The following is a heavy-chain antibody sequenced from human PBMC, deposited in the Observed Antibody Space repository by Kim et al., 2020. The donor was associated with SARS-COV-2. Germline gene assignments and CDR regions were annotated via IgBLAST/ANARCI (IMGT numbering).Heavy chain of an antibody. CDR3: AKDYYGSGSFPYYFDY. CDR1: GFTFSSYA. D-gene: IGHD3-10*01. J-gene: IGHJ4*02. CDR2: ISGSGGST. V-gene: IGHV3-23*01. Sequence: GGSLRLSCAASGFTFSSYAMSWVRQAPGKGLEWVSAISGSGGSTYYADSVKGRFTISRDNSKNTLYLQMNSLRAEDTAVYYCAKDYYGSGSFPYYFDYWGQGTLVTVSS.